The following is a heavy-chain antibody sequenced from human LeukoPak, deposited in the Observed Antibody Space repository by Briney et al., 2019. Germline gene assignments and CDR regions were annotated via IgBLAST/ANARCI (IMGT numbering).Heavy chain of an antibody. Sequence: GGSLRLSCAASGFTFSSYAMTWVRQAPGKGLEWVSGISGRGSSTYYADSVKGRFTISRDNSKNTLYLQMNSLRAEDTAIYYCARDGQYSSSAGDFDYWGQGTLVTVSS. D-gene: IGHD6-6*01. CDR1: GFTFSSYA. J-gene: IGHJ4*02. CDR2: ISGRGSST. CDR3: ARDGQYSSSAGDFDY. V-gene: IGHV3-23*01.